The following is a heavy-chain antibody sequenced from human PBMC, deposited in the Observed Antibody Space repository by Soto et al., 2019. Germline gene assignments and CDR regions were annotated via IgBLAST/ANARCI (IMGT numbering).Heavy chain of an antibody. D-gene: IGHD2-15*01. CDR3: AREFSQGIDSGFDY. J-gene: IGHJ4*02. CDR1: GFTLSNFF. Sequence: QVQLVESGGGVVQPGRSLRLSCAASGFTLSNFFMHWVRQAPGKELEWVTFISYDENHRNYADSVKGRFTISRDNSKNTLDLQMNSLRAEDTALYYCAREFSQGIDSGFDYWGQGTLVTVSS. CDR2: ISYDENHR. V-gene: IGHV3-30*03.